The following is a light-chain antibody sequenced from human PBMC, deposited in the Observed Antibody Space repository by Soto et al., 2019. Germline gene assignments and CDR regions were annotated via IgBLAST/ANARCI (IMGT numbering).Light chain of an antibody. CDR3: QQYDISPVLT. Sequence: EIVLTQSPGTLSLSPGERATLSCRASQTVTSTYLAWYQQKPGQAPRLLIYGASSRATGIPDRFSGSGSGTDFTLTISRVEPDDFAVYFCQQYDISPVLTFGQGTRVEMK. J-gene: IGKJ1*01. V-gene: IGKV3-20*01. CDR1: QTVTSTY. CDR2: GAS.